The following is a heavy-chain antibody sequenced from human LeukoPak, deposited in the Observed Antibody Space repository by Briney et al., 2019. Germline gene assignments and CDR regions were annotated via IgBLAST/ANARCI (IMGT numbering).Heavy chain of an antibody. D-gene: IGHD3-10*01. CDR2: INPNSGDT. Sequence: ASVKVSCKASGYTFTGYYMHWVRQAPGQGLEWMGRINPNSGDTNYAQKFRGSITMTRDTSISTAYMEMSRLGSDDTAVYYCARLSGSGTWDENAVDYWGQGTLVTVSS. CDR1: GYTFTGYY. J-gene: IGHJ4*02. CDR3: ARLSGSGTWDENAVDY. V-gene: IGHV1-2*04.